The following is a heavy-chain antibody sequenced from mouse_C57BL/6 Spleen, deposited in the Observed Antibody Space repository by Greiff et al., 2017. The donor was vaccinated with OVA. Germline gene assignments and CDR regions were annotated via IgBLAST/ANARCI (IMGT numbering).Heavy chain of an antibody. J-gene: IGHJ3*01. CDR1: GYSFTDYN. CDR2: ITPNYGTT. Sequence: VQLKESGPELVKPGASVKISCKASGYSFTDYNMNWVKQSNGKSLEWIGVITPNYGTTSYNQKFKGKATLTVDQSSSTAYMQLNSLTSEDSAVYYCARSRGEGDYDGFAYWGQGTLVTVSA. V-gene: IGHV1-39*01. CDR3: ARSRGEGDYDGFAY. D-gene: IGHD2-4*01.